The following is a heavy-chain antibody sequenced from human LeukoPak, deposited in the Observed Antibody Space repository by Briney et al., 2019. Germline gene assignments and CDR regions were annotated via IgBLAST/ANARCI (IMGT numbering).Heavy chain of an antibody. CDR2: ISYEGIIK. D-gene: IGHD3-10*01. J-gene: IGHJ4*02. CDR3: ARDLSPVVRASPMGY. Sequence: GGSLRLSCAASGFTFKTYGMHWVRQAPGKGLEWVAVISYEGIIKYYADSVKGRFTISRDNSKNTLFLQMNSLRAEDTAVYYCARDLSPVVRASPMGYWGQGTLVTVSS. V-gene: IGHV3-30*03. CDR1: GFTFKTYG.